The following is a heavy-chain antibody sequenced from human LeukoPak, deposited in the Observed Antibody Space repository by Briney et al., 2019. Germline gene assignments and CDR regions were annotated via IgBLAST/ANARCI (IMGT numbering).Heavy chain of an antibody. J-gene: IGHJ4*02. CDR1: GGSISSYY. Sequence: SETLSLTCTVSGGSISSYYWSWIRQPPGKGLEWIGYIYYSGSTNYNPSLKSRVTISVDTSKNQFSLKLISVTAADTGVYYCARRKPYSSGWPMFDYWGQGTLVTVSS. V-gene: IGHV4-59*08. D-gene: IGHD6-19*01. CDR2: IYYSGST. CDR3: ARRKPYSSGWPMFDY.